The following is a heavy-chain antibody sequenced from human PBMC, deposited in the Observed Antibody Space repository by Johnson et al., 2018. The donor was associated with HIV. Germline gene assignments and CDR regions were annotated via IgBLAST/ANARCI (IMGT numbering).Heavy chain of an antibody. D-gene: IGHD1-26*01. CDR3: AREAREWELLSAFDI. CDR1: GFTFSNYA. Sequence: QVQLVESGGGVVQPGRSLRLSCAASGFTFSNYAMHWVRQAPGKGLEWVAVISYDGNNKYYTDSVKGRFTISRDNSKNTLYLQMNSLRAEDTAVYYCAREAREWELLSAFDIWGQGTMVTVSS. V-gene: IGHV3-30*04. J-gene: IGHJ3*02. CDR2: ISYDGNNK.